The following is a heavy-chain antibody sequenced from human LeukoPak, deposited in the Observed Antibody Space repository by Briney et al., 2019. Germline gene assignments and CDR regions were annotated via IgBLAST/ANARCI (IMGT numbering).Heavy chain of an antibody. V-gene: IGHV1-2*02. CDR3: AREYYGRALVP. Sequence: GASLRLSCAASGYTFTGYYMHWVRQAPGQGLEWMGWINPNSGGTNFAQKFQGRVTMTRDTSISTAYMELSRLRSDDTAVYYCAREYYGRALVPWGQGTLVTVSS. CDR1: GYTFTGYY. CDR2: INPNSGGT. J-gene: IGHJ5*02. D-gene: IGHD2-21*01.